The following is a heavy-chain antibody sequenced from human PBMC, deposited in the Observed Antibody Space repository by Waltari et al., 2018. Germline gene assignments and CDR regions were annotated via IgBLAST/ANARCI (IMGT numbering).Heavy chain of an antibody. D-gene: IGHD1-7*01. CDR1: GFAFSNAW. J-gene: IGHJ4*02. CDR2: IKSKTDGGTT. CDR3: TTDHNWNYELDY. V-gene: IGHV3-15*07. Sequence: EVQLVESGGGLVKPGGSLRLSCAASGFAFSNAWMNWVRQAPGKGLEWVGRIKSKTDGGTTDYAAPVKGRFTISRDDSKNTLYLQMNSLKTEDTAVYYCTTDHNWNYELDYWGQGTLVTVSS.